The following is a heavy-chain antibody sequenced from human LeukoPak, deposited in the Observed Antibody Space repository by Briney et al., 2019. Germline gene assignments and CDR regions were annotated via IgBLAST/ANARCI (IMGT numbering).Heavy chain of an antibody. Sequence: GGSLRLSCAASGFTFSSYSMNWVRQAPGKGLEWVSYISSSSSTIYYADSVKGRFTISRDNAKNSLYLQMNSLRAEDTAVYYCARQEYCSGGSCYGSNWFDPWGQGTLVTVSS. J-gene: IGHJ5*02. CDR3: ARQEYCSGGSCYGSNWFDP. V-gene: IGHV3-48*01. CDR2: ISSSSSTI. D-gene: IGHD2-15*01. CDR1: GFTFSSYS.